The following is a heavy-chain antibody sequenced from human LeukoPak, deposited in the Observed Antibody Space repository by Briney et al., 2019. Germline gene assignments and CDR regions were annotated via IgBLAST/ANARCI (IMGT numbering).Heavy chain of an antibody. CDR3: AKGEGDSSGYYYSVFDY. CDR2: ISASGGTT. V-gene: IGHV3-23*01. D-gene: IGHD3-22*01. Sequence: GGSLRLSCAASGFTFSSYAMSWVRQAPGKGLVWVSGISASGGTTYYADSVKGRFTISRDRSKNTLYLQMNSLRAEDTAVYYCAKGEGDSSGYYYSVFDYWGQGSLVTVSS. J-gene: IGHJ4*02. CDR1: GFTFSSYA.